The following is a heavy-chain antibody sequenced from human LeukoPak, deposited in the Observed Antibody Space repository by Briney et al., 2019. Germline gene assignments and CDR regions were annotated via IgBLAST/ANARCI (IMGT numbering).Heavy chain of an antibody. D-gene: IGHD2-15*01. CDR1: GFPFRSHW. CDR2: ISTDGTTT. V-gene: IGHV3-74*01. J-gene: IGHJ4*02. CDR3: ARSLGYSSGG. Sequence: GGSLRLSCAASGFPFRSHWMHWVRQVPGKGLVWVSHISTDGTTTNYADSVKGRFTISRDNAKDTLYLQLNSLRAEDTAIYYCARSLGYSSGGWGQETLVTVSS.